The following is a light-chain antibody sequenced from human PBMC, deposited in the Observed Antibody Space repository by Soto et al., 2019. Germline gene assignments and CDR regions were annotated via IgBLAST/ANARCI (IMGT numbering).Light chain of an antibody. CDR2: SIS. Sequence: IQVTQSPSILSASVGDRVTITCRTSQGVMNSFAWYQQKSGKAPRLLIYSISSLKSGVPSRFSGSGSGAEFTLTISCLQPEEFGTYVCQQLYSYPHTFGLGTQLQI. CDR3: QQLYSYPHT. CDR1: QGVMNS. V-gene: IGKV1-9*01. J-gene: IGKJ2*01.